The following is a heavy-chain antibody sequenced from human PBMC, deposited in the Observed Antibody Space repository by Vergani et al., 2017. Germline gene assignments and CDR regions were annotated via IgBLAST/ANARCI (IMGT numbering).Heavy chain of an antibody. D-gene: IGHD3-9*01. V-gene: IGHV3-30*02. Sequence: QVQLVESGGGVVQPGGSLRLSCAASGFTFSSYGMHWVRQAPGKGLEWVAFIRYDGSNKYYADSVKGRFTISRDNSKNTLYLQMNSLRAEDTAVYYCARLARFDPWGQGTLVTVSS. CDR1: GFTFSSYG. J-gene: IGHJ5*02. CDR2: IRYDGSNK. CDR3: ARLARFDP.